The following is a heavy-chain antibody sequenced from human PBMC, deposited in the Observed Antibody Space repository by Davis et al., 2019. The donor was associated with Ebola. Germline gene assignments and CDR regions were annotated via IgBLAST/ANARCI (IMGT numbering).Heavy chain of an antibody. Sequence: GESLKISCAASGFIFSDYYMRWIRQAPGKGLEWVSYISSSSSYTNYADSVKGRFTISRDNAKNSLYLQMNSLRAEDTAVYYCAKADPQQYFDYWGQGTLVTVSS. J-gene: IGHJ4*02. CDR2: ISSSSSYT. V-gene: IGHV3-11*06. CDR1: GFIFSDYY. CDR3: AKADPQQYFDY.